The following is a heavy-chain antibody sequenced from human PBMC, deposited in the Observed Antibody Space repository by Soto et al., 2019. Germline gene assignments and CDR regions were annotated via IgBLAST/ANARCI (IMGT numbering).Heavy chain of an antibody. CDR1: GYTFTGYY. D-gene: IGHD3-9*01. CDR2: INPNSGGT. Sequence: ASVKVSCKASGYTFTGYYMHWVRQAPGQGLEWMGWINPNSGGTNYAQTFQGWVTMTGDTAISTAYMQLSRLGSDDTAVYYCARDRHRILTGYYKWNWFDPWGQGTLVTVSS. J-gene: IGHJ5*02. V-gene: IGHV1-2*04. CDR3: ARDRHRILTGYYKWNWFDP.